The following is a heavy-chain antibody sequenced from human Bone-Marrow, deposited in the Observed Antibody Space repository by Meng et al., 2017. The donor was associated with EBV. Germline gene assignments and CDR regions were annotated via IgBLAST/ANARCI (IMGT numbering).Heavy chain of an antibody. CDR2: LIPMSGAP. J-gene: IGHJ4*02. CDR3: ASESGRGFTPDY. D-gene: IGHD3-10*01. CDR1: GGTFNSDA. Sequence: QVQVVQSGAEVKKAGSSVKGSCWTSGGTFNSDAVSWVRQAPGQGLEWMGGLIPMSGAPHYAQKFQGRVTITADESTSTHYMDLSNLRSDDTAMYYCASESGRGFTPDYWGQGTLVTVSS. V-gene: IGHV1-69*01.